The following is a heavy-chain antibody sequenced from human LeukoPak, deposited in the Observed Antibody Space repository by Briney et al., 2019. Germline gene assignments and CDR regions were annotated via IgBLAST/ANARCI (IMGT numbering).Heavy chain of an antibody. D-gene: IGHD1-26*01. Sequence: GGSLRLSCAASGFAFSSCGIHWVRQAPGKGLEWVALISEDGSIKFYADSGKGRFTISRDNSKNTLYLKMNSLSAEDTAVYYCAKEVGARDAFDIWGQGTLVTVSP. V-gene: IGHV3-30*18. CDR2: ISEDGSIK. CDR3: AKEVGARDAFDI. CDR1: GFAFSSCG. J-gene: IGHJ3*02.